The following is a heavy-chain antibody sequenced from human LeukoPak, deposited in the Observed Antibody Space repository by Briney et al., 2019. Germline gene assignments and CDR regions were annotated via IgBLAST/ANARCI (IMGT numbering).Heavy chain of an antibody. D-gene: IGHD3-22*01. CDR1: GFTFSSYS. CDR3: ARDWDYDSSGADY. V-gene: IGHV3-21*01. J-gene: IGHJ4*02. Sequence: GGSLRLSCAASGFTFSSYSMNWVRQAPGKGLEWVSSISSSSSYIYYADSVKGRFTISRDNAKNSLYLQMNSLRAEDTAVYYCARDWDYDSSGADYWGQGTLVTVSS. CDR2: ISSSSSYI.